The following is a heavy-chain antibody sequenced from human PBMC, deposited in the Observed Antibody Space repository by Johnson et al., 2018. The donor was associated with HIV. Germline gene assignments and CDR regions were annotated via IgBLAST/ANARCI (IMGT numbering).Heavy chain of an antibody. V-gene: IGHV3-30*04. CDR1: GFTFSSYA. Sequence: QVLLVESGGGVVQPGRSLRLSCAASGFTFSSYAMHWVRQAPGKGLEWVAVISYDGSNKYYADSVKGRFTISRDNSKNTLYLQMNSLRPEDTSVYYCAKDRYGGSYPDAFDIWGQGTMVTVSS. D-gene: IGHD1-26*01. J-gene: IGHJ3*02. CDR3: AKDRYGGSYPDAFDI. CDR2: ISYDGSNK.